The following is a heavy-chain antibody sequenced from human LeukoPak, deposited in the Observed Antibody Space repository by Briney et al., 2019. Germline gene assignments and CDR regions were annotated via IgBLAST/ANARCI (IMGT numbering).Heavy chain of an antibody. CDR1: GFTFSSYG. CDR3: AIDRALNIRAYDI. J-gene: IGHJ3*02. V-gene: IGHV3-30*03. CDR2: ISYDGSNK. D-gene: IGHD3-10*01. Sequence: GGSLRLSCAASGFTFSSYGMHWVRQAPGKGLEWVAVISYDGSNKYYADSVKGRFTISRDNSKNTLYLQMNSLRAEDTAMYYCAIDRALNIRAYDIWGQGTMGTVSS.